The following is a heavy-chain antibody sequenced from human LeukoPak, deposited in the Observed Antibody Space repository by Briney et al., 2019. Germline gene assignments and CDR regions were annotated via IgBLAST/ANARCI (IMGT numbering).Heavy chain of an antibody. CDR3: ARGLIAAAGDDAFDI. V-gene: IGHV1-8*01. CDR2: MNPNSGNT. D-gene: IGHD6-13*01. CDR1: GHTFTSYD. J-gene: IGHJ3*02. Sequence: ASVKVSCKASGHTFTSYDINWVRQATGQGLEWMGWMNPNSGNTGYAQKFQGRVTMTRNTSISTAYMELSSLRSEDTAVYYCARGLIAAAGDDAFDIWGQGTMVTVSS.